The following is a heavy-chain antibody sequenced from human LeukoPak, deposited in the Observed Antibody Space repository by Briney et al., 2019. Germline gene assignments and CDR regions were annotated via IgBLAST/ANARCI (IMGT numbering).Heavy chain of an antibody. J-gene: IGHJ6*02. Sequence: GGSLRLSCAGSGFTLSNYNMNWVRQAPGKGLEWVSYISSSSSTIYYADSVKGRFTISRDNAKNSLYLQMNSLRAEDTAVYYCARLGRGYGMDVWGQGTTVTVSS. CDR1: GFTLSNYN. CDR2: ISSSSSTI. V-gene: IGHV3-48*04. CDR3: ARLGRGYGMDV. D-gene: IGHD7-27*01.